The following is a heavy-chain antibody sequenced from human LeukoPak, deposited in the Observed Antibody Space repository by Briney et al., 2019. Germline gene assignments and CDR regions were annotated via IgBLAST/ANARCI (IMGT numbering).Heavy chain of an antibody. D-gene: IGHD2-21*01. J-gene: IGHJ3*02. CDR1: GFTFSNYW. V-gene: IGHV3-7*01. CDR2: IKADGSVK. Sequence: GGSLRLSCAASGFTFSNYWMRWVRQAPGKGLEWVANIKADGSVKHYVDSVEGRFSISRDNVRSSLYLQMNSLRAEDTAVYYCVRDSDYQRNSGGLYAHYDALDIWGHGTMVTVSS. CDR3: VRDSDYQRNSGGLYAHYDALDI.